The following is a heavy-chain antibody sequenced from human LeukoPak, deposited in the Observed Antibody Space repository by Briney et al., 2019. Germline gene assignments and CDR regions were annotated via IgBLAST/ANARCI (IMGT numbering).Heavy chain of an antibody. CDR1: GFTFSSYA. J-gene: IGHJ6*02. V-gene: IGHV3-23*01. Sequence: GGSLRLSCAASGFTFSSYAMSWVRQAPGKGLEWVSAISGSGGSTYYADSVKGRFTIPRDNSKNTLYLQMNSLRAEDTAVYYCGNYDFWSGIPYYYYGMDVWGQGTTVTVSS. D-gene: IGHD3-3*01. CDR3: GNYDFWSGIPYYYYGMDV. CDR2: ISGSGGST.